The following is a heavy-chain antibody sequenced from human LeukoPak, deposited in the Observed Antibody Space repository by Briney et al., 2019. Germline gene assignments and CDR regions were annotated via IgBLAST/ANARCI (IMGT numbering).Heavy chain of an antibody. CDR1: GFTFTGYG. J-gene: IGHJ4*02. Sequence: GGSLRLSCEASGFTFTGYGMHWVRQAPGKGLVWVSRINTDGSITNYADSVKGRFTVSRDNAKNTVYLQMNSLRAEDTAVYYCAKDRLIEYWGQGTLVTVSS. CDR3: AKDRLIEY. D-gene: IGHD2-8*01. V-gene: IGHV3-74*01. CDR2: INTDGSIT.